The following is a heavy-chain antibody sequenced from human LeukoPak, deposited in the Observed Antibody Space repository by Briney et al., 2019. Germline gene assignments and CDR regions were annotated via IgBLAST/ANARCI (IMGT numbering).Heavy chain of an antibody. CDR1: GFTLSSYW. CDR2: IKEDGSSQ. V-gene: IGHV3-7*03. D-gene: IGHD6-19*01. CDR3: VKDSGWFHFDS. J-gene: IGHJ4*02. Sequence: GGSLRLSCAVSGFTLSSYWMTWVRQAPGKGLEWVGHIKEDGSSQNYADSVKGRFTISRDNAKSSLHLQMNGLRAEDTAMYYCVKDSGWFHFDSWGQGTLVTVSS.